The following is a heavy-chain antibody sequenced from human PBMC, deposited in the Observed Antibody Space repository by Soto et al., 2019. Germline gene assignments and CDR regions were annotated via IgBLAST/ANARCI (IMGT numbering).Heavy chain of an antibody. CDR2: ISWNSGSI. D-gene: IGHD6-13*01. CDR3: AKDMFGPLYSSSCLVDY. J-gene: IGHJ4*02. Sequence: GGSLRLSCAASGFTFDDYAMHWVRQAPGKGLEWVSGISWNSGSIGYADSVKGRFTISRDNAKNSLYLQMNSLRAEDTALYYCAKDMFGPLYSSSCLVDYWGQGTLVTVSS. V-gene: IGHV3-9*01. CDR1: GFTFDDYA.